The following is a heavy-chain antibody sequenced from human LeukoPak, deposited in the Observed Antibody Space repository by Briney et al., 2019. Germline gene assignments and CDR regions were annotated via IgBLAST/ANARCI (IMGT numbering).Heavy chain of an antibody. J-gene: IGHJ4*02. D-gene: IGHD2/OR15-2a*01. Sequence: GASVKVSCKASGYTFTSYYMHWVRQAPGQGLEWMGWISAYNGNTNYAQKLQGRVTMTTDTSTSTAYMELRSLRSEDTAVYYCAREMRSSKALDYWGQGTLVTVSS. CDR3: AREMRSSKALDY. CDR1: GYTFTSYY. V-gene: IGHV1-18*04. CDR2: ISAYNGNT.